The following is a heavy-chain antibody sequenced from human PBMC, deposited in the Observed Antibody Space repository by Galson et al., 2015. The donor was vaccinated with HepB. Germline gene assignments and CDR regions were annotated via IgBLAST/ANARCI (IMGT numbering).Heavy chain of an antibody. CDR3: AFLRGYDLKPIDY. CDR1: TFTFSTYS. CDR2: ISPSSTTI. D-gene: IGHD5-12*01. V-gene: IGHV3-48*04. J-gene: IGHJ4*02. Sequence: SLKLSCAASTFTFSTYSMNWVRQAPGKGLEWVSDISPSSTTIYYADSVKGRFTISRDNAKNSLYLQMNSLRAEDTAVYYCAFLRGYDLKPIDYWGQGTLVTVSS.